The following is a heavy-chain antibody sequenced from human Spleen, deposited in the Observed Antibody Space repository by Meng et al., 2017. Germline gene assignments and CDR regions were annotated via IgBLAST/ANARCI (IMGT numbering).Heavy chain of an antibody. Sequence: GESLKISCAASGFTVTSNEMSWVRQAPGKGLEWVSSICGDSRYYADSGKGRVTVSRDNSKNTLYLQMNSLRAEDTAVYYFAKARPFSGSLPSGWGQGTLVTVSS. D-gene: IGHD1-26*01. CDR2: ICGDSR. CDR3: AKARPFSGSLPSG. J-gene: IGHJ4*02. CDR1: GFTVTSNE. V-gene: IGHV3-38-3*01.